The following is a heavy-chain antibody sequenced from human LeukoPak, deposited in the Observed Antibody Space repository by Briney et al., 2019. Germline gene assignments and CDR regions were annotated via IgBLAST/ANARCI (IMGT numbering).Heavy chain of an antibody. CDR2: ISAYNGNT. D-gene: IGHD3-22*01. J-gene: IGHJ1*01. CDR1: GYTVTTHG. CDR3: ARDRDFIYYDSDGFVFQF. Sequence: ASVTVSCTASGYTVTTHGITWVRQAPGQGLEWMGWISAYNGNTNYAQRLLGRVTMTTDTSPSTAYMELRGLRPDDTAVYYCARDRDFIYYDSDGFVFQFWGQGTLVTVSS. V-gene: IGHV1-18*01.